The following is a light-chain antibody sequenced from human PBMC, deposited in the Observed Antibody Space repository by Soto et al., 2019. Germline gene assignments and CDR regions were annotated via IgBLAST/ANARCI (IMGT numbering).Light chain of an antibody. CDR3: QQYNNWPPIT. V-gene: IGKV3-15*01. Sequence: EIGFTQSPATLSLSPGERASLSCRASQNVSSYLAWYQQKPGRAPRLLIYDASNRATGIPARFSGSGSGTEFTLTISSLQSEDFAVYYCQQYNNWPPITFGQGTRLEI. J-gene: IGKJ5*01. CDR2: DAS. CDR1: QNVSSY.